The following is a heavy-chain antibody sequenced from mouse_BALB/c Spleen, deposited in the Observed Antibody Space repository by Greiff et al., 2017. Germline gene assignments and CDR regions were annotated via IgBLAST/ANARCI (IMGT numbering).Heavy chain of an antibody. D-gene: IGHD1-1*02. CDR1: GYSFTDYI. CDR3: ARFGGNYVDYYAMDY. V-gene: IGHV1-39*01. CDR2: INPYYGST. J-gene: IGHJ4*01. Sequence: EVKLQQTGPELVKPGASVKISCKASGYSFTDYIMLWVKQSHGKSLEWIGNINPYYGSTSYNLKFKGKATLTVDKSSSTAYMQLNSLTSEDSAVYYCARFGGNYVDYYAMDYWGQGTSVTVSS.